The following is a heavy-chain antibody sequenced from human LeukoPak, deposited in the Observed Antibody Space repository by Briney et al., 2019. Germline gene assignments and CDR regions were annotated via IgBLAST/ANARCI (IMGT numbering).Heavy chain of an antibody. CDR1: GGSISSSSYY. J-gene: IGHJ5*02. V-gene: IGHV4-39*07. CDR2: IYYSGST. D-gene: IGHD6-6*01. Sequence: SETLSLTCTVSGGSISSSSYYWGWIRQPPGKGLEWIGSIYYSGSTYYNPSLKSRVTISVDTSKNQFSLKLSSVTAADTAVYYCARAARIAARRSRNWFDPWGQGTLVTVSS. CDR3: ARAARIAARRSRNWFDP.